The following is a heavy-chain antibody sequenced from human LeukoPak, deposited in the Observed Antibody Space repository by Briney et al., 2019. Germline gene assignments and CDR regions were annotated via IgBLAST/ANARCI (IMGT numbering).Heavy chain of an antibody. CDR1: GGSISSSDHY. Sequence: SETLSLTCTVSGGSISSSDHYWSWIRQPPGKGLEWIGYIYYVGTTYYNPSLKSRVTISIDTSKNQFSLKMSSVTAADTAVYYCARDLGYSSGWYDYWGQGTLVTVSS. V-gene: IGHV4-30-4*02. D-gene: IGHD6-19*01. CDR2: IYYVGTT. J-gene: IGHJ4*02. CDR3: ARDLGYSSGWYDY.